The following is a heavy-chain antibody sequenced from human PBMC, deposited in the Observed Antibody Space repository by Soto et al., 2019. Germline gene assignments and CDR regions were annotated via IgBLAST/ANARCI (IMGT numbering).Heavy chain of an antibody. CDR3: ARDISSGGSDY. CDR2: ISYDGSNK. V-gene: IGHV3-30-3*01. CDR1: GFTFSSYA. D-gene: IGHD6-19*01. J-gene: IGHJ4*02. Sequence: QVQLVGSGGGVVQPGRSLRLSCAASGFTFSSYAMHWVRQAPGKGLEWVAVISYDGSNKYYADSVKGRFTISRDNSKNTLYLQMNSLRAEDTAVYYCARDISSGGSDYWGQGTLVTVSS.